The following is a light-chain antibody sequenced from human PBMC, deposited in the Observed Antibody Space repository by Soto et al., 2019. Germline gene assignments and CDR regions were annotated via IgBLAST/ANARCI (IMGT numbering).Light chain of an antibody. Sequence: EIVMTQSPATLSLSPGERATLSCRASQSVSGNLAWYQHKTRQAPRLLIYGASTRTTGIPARLCGSGSGTEFTLTISSLQSEDFAVYYCRQYNNWPPWTFGQGTKVEIK. CDR1: QSVSGN. V-gene: IGKV3-15*01. CDR3: RQYNNWPPWT. CDR2: GAS. J-gene: IGKJ1*01.